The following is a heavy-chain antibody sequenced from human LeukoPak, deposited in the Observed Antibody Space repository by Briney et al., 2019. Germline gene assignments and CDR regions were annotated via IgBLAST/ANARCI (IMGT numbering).Heavy chain of an antibody. V-gene: IGHV3-21*01. CDR1: GFTSSSYS. CDR3: ARVDETTFSFDY. Sequence: GSLRLSCAAPGFTSSSYSMNWVRQAPGKGLEWVSSISSSSSYIYYADSVKGRFTISRDNAKNSLYLQMNSLRAEDTAVYYCARVDETTFSFDYWGQGTLVTVSS. CDR2: ISSSSSYI. D-gene: IGHD2/OR15-2a*01. J-gene: IGHJ4*02.